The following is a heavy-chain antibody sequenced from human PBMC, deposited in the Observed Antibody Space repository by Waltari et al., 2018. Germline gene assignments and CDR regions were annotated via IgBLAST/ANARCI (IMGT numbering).Heavy chain of an antibody. V-gene: IGHV4-4*07. CDR3: ARDLNGSGRPFDY. J-gene: IGHJ4*02. CDR2: FYSSGNN. CDR1: GVSISTYS. D-gene: IGHD3-10*01. Sequence: QVQLQESGPGLVKPSETLSLTCPVSGVSISTYSWSWIRQPAGKGLEWIGRFYSSGNNNYSPSLKSRVTMSVETYKNQFYLKLTSVTAADTAVYYCARDLNGSGRPFDYWGQGTLVTVSS.